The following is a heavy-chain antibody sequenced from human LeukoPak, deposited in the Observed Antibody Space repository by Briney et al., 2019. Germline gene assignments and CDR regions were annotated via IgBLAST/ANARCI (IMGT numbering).Heavy chain of an antibody. D-gene: IGHD2-2*01. J-gene: IGHJ4*02. CDR1: GGSISSYY. Sequence: SETLSLTCTVSGGSISSYYWSWIRQPPGKGLEWIGYIYYSGSTNYNPSLKSRVTISVDTSKNQFSLKLSSVTAADTAVYYCARTVNIVVVPAATYYFDYWGQGTLVTVSS. CDR3: ARTVNIVVVPAATYYFDY. V-gene: IGHV4-59*01. CDR2: IYYSGST.